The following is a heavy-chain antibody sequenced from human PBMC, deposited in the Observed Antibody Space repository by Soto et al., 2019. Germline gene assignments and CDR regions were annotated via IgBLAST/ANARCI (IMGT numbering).Heavy chain of an antibody. V-gene: IGHV1-24*01. CDR1: GYTLTELS. CDR2: FDPEDGET. CDR3: ATDLPPEKMTTP. Sequence: ASVKVSCKVSGYTLTELSMHWVRQAPGKGLEWMGGFDPEDGETIYAQKFQGRVTMTEDTSTDTAYMELSSLRSEDTAVYYCATDLPPEKMTTPRGQGTLVTVSS. J-gene: IGHJ5*02.